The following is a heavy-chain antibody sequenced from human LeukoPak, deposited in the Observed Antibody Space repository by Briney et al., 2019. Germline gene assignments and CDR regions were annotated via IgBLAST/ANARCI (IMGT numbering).Heavy chain of an antibody. D-gene: IGHD3-22*01. Sequence: PGGSLRLSCAASGFTFSSYAMSWVRQAPGKGLEWVSAISGSGGSTYYADAVRGRFTISRDNSKNTLYLQMNSLRAEDTAVYYCAKDRRIDSSGYYYDYWGQGTLVTVSS. V-gene: IGHV3-23*01. CDR3: AKDRRIDSSGYYYDY. CDR1: GFTFSSYA. CDR2: ISGSGGST. J-gene: IGHJ4*02.